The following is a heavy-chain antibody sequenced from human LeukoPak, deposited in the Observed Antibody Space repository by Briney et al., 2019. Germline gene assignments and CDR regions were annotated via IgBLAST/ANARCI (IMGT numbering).Heavy chain of an antibody. CDR1: GGAISSSSYY. CDR3: ARQSKEQWLTYYYYYGMDV. J-gene: IGHJ6*02. V-gene: IGHV4-39*01. CDR2: IYYSGST. Sequence: SESLSLTCTVSGGAISSSSYYWGWIRQPPGKGLEWMGSIYYSGSTYYNPSLKSRVTISVDTSKNQLSLKLSSVTAADTAVYYCARQSKEQWLTYYYYYGMDVWGQGTTVTVSS. D-gene: IGHD6-19*01.